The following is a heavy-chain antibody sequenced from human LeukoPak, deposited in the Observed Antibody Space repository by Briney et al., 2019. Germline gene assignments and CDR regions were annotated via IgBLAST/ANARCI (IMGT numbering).Heavy chain of an antibody. CDR1: GFAFSSYE. J-gene: IGHJ5*02. Sequence: PGGSLRLSCAASGFAFSSYEMNWVRQAPGKGLELVSYISSSGRTKFYADSLNGRFTIARDNAKNSLYLQMNSLRAEDTDVYYCAPPEDPWGQGPLVTVSS. CDR3: APPEDP. V-gene: IGHV3-48*03. CDR2: ISSSGRTK.